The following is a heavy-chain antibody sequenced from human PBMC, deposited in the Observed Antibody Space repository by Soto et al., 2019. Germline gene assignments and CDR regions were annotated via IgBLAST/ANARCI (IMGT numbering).Heavy chain of an antibody. J-gene: IGHJ4*02. CDR1: GFTFSAST. D-gene: IGHD1-26*01. V-gene: IGHV3-73*01. Sequence: GGSLRLSCAASGFTFSASTMHWVRQASGKGLEWVGRIRSKANNYATAYAASVKGRFTISRDDSKNMAYLQMSSLKSEDTAVYYCTRRAVGANGFDYWGQGTLVTVSS. CDR3: TRRAVGANGFDY. CDR2: IRSKANNYAT.